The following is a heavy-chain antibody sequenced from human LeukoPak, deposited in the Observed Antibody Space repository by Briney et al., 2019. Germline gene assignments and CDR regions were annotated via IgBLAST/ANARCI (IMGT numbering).Heavy chain of an antibody. V-gene: IGHV4-59*01. CDR1: GGSISSYY. D-gene: IGHD3-22*01. Sequence: SETLSLTCTVSGGSISSYYWSWIRQPPGKGLEWIGYIYYSGSTNYNPSLKSRVTISVDTSKNQFSLKLSSVTAADTAVYYCARGLVVDYWYFDLWGRGTLVTVSS. J-gene: IGHJ2*01. CDR3: ARGLVVDYWYFDL. CDR2: IYYSGST.